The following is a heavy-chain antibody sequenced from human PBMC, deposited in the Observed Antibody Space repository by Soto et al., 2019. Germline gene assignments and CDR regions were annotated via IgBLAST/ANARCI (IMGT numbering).Heavy chain of an antibody. Sequence: QAQLQESGPGLVKPSETLSLTCTVSGGSISSSYWSWIRQPPGRGLEWIGYIYYSGSTNSNPSLKSRVTMSVDTSKNQFSLKLSSVTAADTAVYYCARVRGGYSYDAFDIWGQGTMVTVSS. CDR2: IYYSGST. V-gene: IGHV4-59*01. J-gene: IGHJ3*02. CDR1: GGSISSSY. CDR3: ARVRGGYSYDAFDI. D-gene: IGHD5-18*01.